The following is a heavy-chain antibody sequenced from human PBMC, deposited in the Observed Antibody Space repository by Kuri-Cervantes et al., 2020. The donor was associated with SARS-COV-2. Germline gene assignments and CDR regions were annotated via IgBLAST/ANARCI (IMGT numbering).Heavy chain of an antibody. CDR1: GFTFSTYS. CDR2: SGRSSNQR. Sequence: GESLKISCAASGFTFSTYSMTWVRQAPGKGLESVSSSGRSSNQRYYVDSVKGRFTISRDNAKNSLYLQMNGLRAEDTAVYYCERGVGSGWKLFDYWGQGTLVTVSS. V-gene: IGHV3-21*01. D-gene: IGHD6-19*01. CDR3: ERGVGSGWKLFDY. J-gene: IGHJ4*02.